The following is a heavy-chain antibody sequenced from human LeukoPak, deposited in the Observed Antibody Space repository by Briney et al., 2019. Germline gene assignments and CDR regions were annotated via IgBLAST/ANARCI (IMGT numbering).Heavy chain of an antibody. CDR3: ARGSLVPPVVVPAAIVY. J-gene: IGHJ4*02. Sequence: ASVKVSCKASGYTFTSYGISWVRQAPGQGLEWMGWISAYNGNTNYAQKLQGRVTMTTDTSTSTAYMELRSLRSDDTAVYYCARGSLVPPVVVPAAIVYWGQGTLVTVSS. V-gene: IGHV1-18*01. CDR1: GYTFTSYG. CDR2: ISAYNGNT. D-gene: IGHD2-2*02.